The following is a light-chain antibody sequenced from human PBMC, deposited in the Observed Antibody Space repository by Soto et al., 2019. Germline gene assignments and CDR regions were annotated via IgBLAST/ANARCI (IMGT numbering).Light chain of an antibody. CDR3: SSYTSSSPYV. CDR1: SSDVGGYNY. V-gene: IGLV2-14*01. CDR2: DVS. Sequence: QSVLTQPDSVSGSPGQSITISCTGTSSDVGGYNYVSWYQQHPGKAPKLMIYDVSNRPSGVSNRFSGSKSGNTASLTISGLQAEDEADYYCSSYTSSSPYVFGTGTKLTVL. J-gene: IGLJ1*01.